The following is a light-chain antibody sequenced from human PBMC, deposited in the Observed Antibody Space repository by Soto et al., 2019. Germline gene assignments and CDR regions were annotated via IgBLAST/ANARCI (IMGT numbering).Light chain of an antibody. Sequence: QSALAQPASVSGSPGQPITTSCTGTGGVVGSFSLVAWYKQHQGKAPIVMISEGDRRPSGVPDRFSGSTTVNSANLTIAGPQADDEADYYCSFYIGAVTYVFGTGTKVTVL. V-gene: IGLV2-23*01. CDR3: SFYIGAVTYV. CDR2: EGD. J-gene: IGLJ1*01. CDR1: GGVVGSFSL.